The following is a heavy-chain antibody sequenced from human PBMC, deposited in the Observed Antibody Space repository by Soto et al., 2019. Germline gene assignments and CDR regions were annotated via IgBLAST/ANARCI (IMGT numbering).Heavy chain of an antibody. J-gene: IGHJ4*02. D-gene: IGHD2-15*01. CDR3: ALGPTLTIVPN. CDR1: GGSFSSVGYY. CDR2: IYFRGST. V-gene: IGHV4-31*03. Sequence: SESLSLTCTVSGGSFSSVGYYWIWIRQHPGKGLEWIGYIYFRGSTYYNPSLKSRVTISVDRSNNQFSLKLSSVTAADTAVFYCALGPTLTIVPNWGKGTLVTVSS.